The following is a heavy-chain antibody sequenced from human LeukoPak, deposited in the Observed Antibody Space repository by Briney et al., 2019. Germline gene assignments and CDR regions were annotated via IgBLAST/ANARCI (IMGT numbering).Heavy chain of an antibody. Sequence: GGSLRLSCAASGFTFSSYNMNWVRQAPGKGLEWVSSISSGSTYIYYADSVKGRFTISRDNSKNTLYLQMNSLRAEDTAVYYCARDLHDYDILTGYQRPRNYYYMDVWGKGTTVTISS. J-gene: IGHJ6*03. D-gene: IGHD3-9*01. CDR2: ISSGSTYI. V-gene: IGHV3-21*01. CDR1: GFTFSSYN. CDR3: ARDLHDYDILTGYQRPRNYYYMDV.